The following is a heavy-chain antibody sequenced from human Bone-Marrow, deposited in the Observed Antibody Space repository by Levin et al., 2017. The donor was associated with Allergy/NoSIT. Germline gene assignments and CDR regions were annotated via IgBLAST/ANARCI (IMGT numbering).Heavy chain of an antibody. Sequence: PGGSLRLSCAASGFTFSRYEMNWVRQAPGKGLEWVSNISSRGTSIYYADSVKGRFTISRDNAKSSLYLQMNSLRSEDTAVYYCARDFLYCSGGSCYSAYYFDYWGQGTLVTVSS. D-gene: IGHD2-15*01. CDR2: ISSRGTSI. V-gene: IGHV3-48*03. J-gene: IGHJ4*02. CDR1: GFTFSRYE. CDR3: ARDFLYCSGGSCYSAYYFDY.